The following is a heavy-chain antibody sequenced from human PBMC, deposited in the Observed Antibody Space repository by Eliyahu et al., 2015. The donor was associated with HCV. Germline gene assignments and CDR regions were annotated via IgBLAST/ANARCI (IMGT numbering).Heavy chain of an antibody. V-gene: IGHV3-13*04. J-gene: IGHJ6*02. D-gene: IGHD6-13*01. Sequence: EVQLVESGGGLVQPGGSLRLSCAASGFTFXSYDMHWVRQATGKGLEWVSAIGTAGDTYYPGSVKGRFTISRENAKNSLYLQMNSLRAGDTAVYYCAREGGLAAAGQGGMDVWGQGTTVTVSS. CDR3: AREGGLAAAGQGGMDV. CDR1: GFTFXSYD. CDR2: IGTAGDT.